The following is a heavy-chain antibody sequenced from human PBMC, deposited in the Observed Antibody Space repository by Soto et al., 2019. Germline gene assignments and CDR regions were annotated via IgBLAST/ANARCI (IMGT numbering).Heavy chain of an antibody. J-gene: IGHJ6*04. CDR1: GFTFSSYG. CDR3: VKDGSSGWPYYYGLDV. Sequence: QVQLVESGGGVVQPGRSLRLSCAASGFTFSSYGKHWVRQAPGKGLEWVAVISYDGSNKYYADSVKGRFTIARDNSKNTLYLQMSSLRAEDTAVYYCVKDGSSGWPYYYGLDVWGKGTSVTVSS. D-gene: IGHD6-19*01. V-gene: IGHV3-30*18. CDR2: ISYDGSNK.